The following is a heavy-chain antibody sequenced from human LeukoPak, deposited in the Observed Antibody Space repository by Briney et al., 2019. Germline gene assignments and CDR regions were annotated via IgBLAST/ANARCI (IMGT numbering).Heavy chain of an antibody. CDR1: GFTFDDYD. CDR3: AIAYESGSFYRAFAY. CDR2: ISGDSDNK. J-gene: IGHJ4*02. D-gene: IGHD3-10*01. Sequence: PGGSLRLSCAASGFTFDDYDMHWVRQPPGKSLEWVSLISGDSDNKYSAASVKGRFAISRDNSKNSLYLQMNSLTTEDTALYYCAIAYESGSFYRAFAYWGQGALVTVSS. V-gene: IGHV3-43*02.